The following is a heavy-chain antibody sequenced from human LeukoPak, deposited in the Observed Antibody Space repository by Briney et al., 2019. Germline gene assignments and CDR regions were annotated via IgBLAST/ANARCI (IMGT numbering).Heavy chain of an antibody. CDR3: ARDWSRWSFDY. CDR2: IYTSGST. D-gene: IGHD6-13*01. Sequence: PSETLSLTCTVSGGSISSSYWSWIRQPARKGLEWIGRIYTSGSTNYNPSLKSRVTMSVDTSKNQFYLKLSSLTAADTAVYYCARDWSRWSFDYWGQGTLVSVSS. J-gene: IGHJ4*02. CDR1: GGSISSSY. V-gene: IGHV4-4*07.